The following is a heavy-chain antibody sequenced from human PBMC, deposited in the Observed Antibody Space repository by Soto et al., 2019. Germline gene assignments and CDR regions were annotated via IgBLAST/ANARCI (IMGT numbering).Heavy chain of an antibody. V-gene: IGHV4-34*01. CDR1: GGYFNDNY. CDR3: ATSLWFGTQVEL. CDR2: ISRSGTT. D-gene: IGHD3-10*01. J-gene: IGHJ5*02. Sequence: QVQLQQWGAGLLKPSETLSLSCAVYGGYFNDNYYTWFRQPPGKGLEWIGEISRSGTTKYIPSLKSRASSSFDTAKTQVSLKVTSVTAADTGVYYCATSLWFGTQVELWGQGALVTVSS.